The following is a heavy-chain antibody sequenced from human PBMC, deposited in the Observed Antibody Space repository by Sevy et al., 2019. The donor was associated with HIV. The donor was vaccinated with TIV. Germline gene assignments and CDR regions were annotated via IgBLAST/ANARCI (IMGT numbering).Heavy chain of an antibody. CDR1: GYTFTGYY. Sequence: ASVKVSCKASGYTFTGYYMHWVRQAPGQGLEWMGRINPNSGGTNYAQKFQGRVTMTRDTSISTAYMELSRRRSDDTAVYYCARPYCSSTSCYRKVDAFDIWGQGTMVTVSS. D-gene: IGHD2-2*01. CDR2: INPNSGGT. CDR3: ARPYCSSTSCYRKVDAFDI. J-gene: IGHJ3*02. V-gene: IGHV1-2*06.